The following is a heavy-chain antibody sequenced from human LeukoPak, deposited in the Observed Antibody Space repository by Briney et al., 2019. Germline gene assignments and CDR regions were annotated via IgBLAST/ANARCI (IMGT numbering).Heavy chain of an antibody. J-gene: IGHJ3*02. Sequence: GGSLRLSCAASGFTFSSYSMNWVRQAPGKGLEWVSSISSSSSIIYYADSVKGRFTISRDNAKNSLYLQMNSLSAEDTAVYYCARDPIGVEDAFDIWGQGTLVTVSS. D-gene: IGHD3-3*01. V-gene: IGHV3-21*01. CDR1: GFTFSSYS. CDR2: ISSSSSII. CDR3: ARDPIGVEDAFDI.